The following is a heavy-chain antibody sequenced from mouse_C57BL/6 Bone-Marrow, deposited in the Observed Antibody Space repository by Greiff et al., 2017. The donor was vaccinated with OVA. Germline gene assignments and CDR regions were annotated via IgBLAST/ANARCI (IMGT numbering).Heavy chain of an antibody. CDR2: INPNNGGT. V-gene: IGHV1-26*01. CDR1: GYTFTDYY. CDR3: ARCWDDY. D-gene: IGHD4-1*01. J-gene: IGHJ2*01. Sequence: EVQLQQSGPELVKPGASVKISCKASGYTFTDYYMNWVKQSHGKSLEWIGDINPNNGGTSYNQKFKGKATLTVDKSSSTAYMELRSLTSEDSAVYYCARCWDDYWGQGTTLTVSS.